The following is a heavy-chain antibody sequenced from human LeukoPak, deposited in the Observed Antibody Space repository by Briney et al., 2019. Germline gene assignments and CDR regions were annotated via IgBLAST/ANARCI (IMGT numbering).Heavy chain of an antibody. CDR1: GFTFSDYY. CDR2: ISSSGSTI. J-gene: IGHJ4*02. CDR3: AKEVYGGNSAVWPFDY. V-gene: IGHV3-11*01. Sequence: GGSLRLSCAASGFTFSDYYMSWIRQAPGKGLEWVSYISSSGSTIYYADSVKGRFTISRDNAKNSLYLQMNSLRAEDTAVYYCAKEVYGGNSAVWPFDYWGQGTLVTVSS. D-gene: IGHD4-23*01.